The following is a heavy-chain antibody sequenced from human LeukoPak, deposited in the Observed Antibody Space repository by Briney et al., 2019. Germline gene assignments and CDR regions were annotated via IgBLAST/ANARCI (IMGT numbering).Heavy chain of an antibody. V-gene: IGHV3-53*01. CDR2: IYSGGST. Sequence: ETLSLTCTVSSGSVSSIDYYWSWVRQAPGKGLEWVSVIYSGGSTYYADSVKGRFTISRDNSKNTLYLQMSSLRAEDTAVYYCAKQIKQLWLPFDYWGQGTLVTVSS. CDR3: AKQIKQLWLPFDY. D-gene: IGHD5-18*01. CDR1: SGSVSSIDYY. J-gene: IGHJ4*02.